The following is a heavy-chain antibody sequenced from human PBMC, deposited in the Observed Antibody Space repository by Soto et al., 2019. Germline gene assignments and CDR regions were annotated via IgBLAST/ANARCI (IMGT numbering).Heavy chain of an antibody. V-gene: IGHV5-10-1*01. CDR3: VRLSQERYSPNAMHV. CDR2: VDPSHSDT. D-gene: IGHD1-20*01. CDR1: GYSFTNYW. Sequence: GESLKISCKGSGYSFTNYWITWGRQMPGKGLEYMVRVDPSHSDTRYSPSFQGRVTISADKSITTAYLQWSSLKASDTAIYYCVRLSQERYSPNAMHVLGQGTTGTGFS. J-gene: IGHJ6*02.